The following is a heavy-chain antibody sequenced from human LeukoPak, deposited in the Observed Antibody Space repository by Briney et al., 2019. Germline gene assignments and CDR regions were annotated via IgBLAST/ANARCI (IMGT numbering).Heavy chain of an antibody. CDR1: GFNVSSYG. Sequence: GGSLRLSCEASGFNVSSYGMHWVRQAPGKALEWVGVIWYDETNKQYADSVKGRFTISRDNSKNTLYLLMNSLRAEDTAVYYCAKTIVPAAPIYYYYMDVWGKGTTLTVS. CDR3: AKTIVPAAPIYYYYMDV. D-gene: IGHD2-2*01. CDR2: IWYDETNK. V-gene: IGHV3-33*06. J-gene: IGHJ6*03.